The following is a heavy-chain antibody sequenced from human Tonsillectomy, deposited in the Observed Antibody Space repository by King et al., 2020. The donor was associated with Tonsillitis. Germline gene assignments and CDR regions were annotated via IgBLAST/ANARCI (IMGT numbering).Heavy chain of an antibody. Sequence: VQLVESGGGLVQPGGSLRLSCAASGFTFSSYWMSWVRQAPGKGLEWVANIKQDGSEKYYVDSVKGRFTISRDNAKNSLYLQMNSLRAEDTAVYYCARVIRECHFGSGISYYYDMDVWGQGTTVTVSS. CDR3: ARVIRECHFGSGISYYYDMDV. CDR2: IKQDGSEK. D-gene: IGHD3-10*01. CDR1: GFTFSSYW. J-gene: IGHJ6*02. V-gene: IGHV3-7*01.